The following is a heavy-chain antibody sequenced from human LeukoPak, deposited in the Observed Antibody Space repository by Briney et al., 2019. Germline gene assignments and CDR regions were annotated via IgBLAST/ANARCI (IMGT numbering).Heavy chain of an antibody. CDR3: ARVVPPLYYLDY. D-gene: IGHD3-10*01. CDR1: GFTFSSSW. CDR2: IKQDGSEK. V-gene: IGHV3-7*01. J-gene: IGHJ4*02. Sequence: GGSLRLSCAASGFTFSSSWMSWVRQAPGKGLEWVANIKQDGSEKYYVDSVKGRFIISRDSAKNSLYLQMNSLRAEDTAVYYCARVVPPLYYLDYWGQGTLVTVSS.